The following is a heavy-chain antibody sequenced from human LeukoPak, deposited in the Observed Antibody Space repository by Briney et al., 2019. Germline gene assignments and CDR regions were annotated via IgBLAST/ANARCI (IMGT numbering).Heavy chain of an antibody. J-gene: IGHJ4*02. CDR3: ATAVASSSGWYADY. V-gene: IGHV3-33*01. CDR2: IWYDGSNK. CDR1: GFTFRSYG. Sequence: GGSLRLSCAASGFTFRSYGMHWVRQAPGKGLEWVAVIWYDGSNKYYADSVKGRFTVSRDNSKNTLYLQMNSLRAEDTAVYYCATAVASSSGWYADYWGQGTLVTVSS. D-gene: IGHD6-19*01.